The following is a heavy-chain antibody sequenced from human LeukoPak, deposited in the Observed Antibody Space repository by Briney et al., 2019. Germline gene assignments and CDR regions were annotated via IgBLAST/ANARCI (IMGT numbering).Heavy chain of an antibody. CDR3: ARDRCGDGFAHFDY. CDR2: ITPSGGT. CDR1: GYTFTSYA. Sequence: ASVKVSCKASGYTFTSYAMHWVRQAPGQGLEWMGWITPSGGTNYPQKFQGRVAITRDTSITTAYMDLSRLTSDDTAVYYCARDRCGDGFAHFDYWGQGPLVTVSS. V-gene: IGHV1-2*02. D-gene: IGHD5-24*01. J-gene: IGHJ4*02.